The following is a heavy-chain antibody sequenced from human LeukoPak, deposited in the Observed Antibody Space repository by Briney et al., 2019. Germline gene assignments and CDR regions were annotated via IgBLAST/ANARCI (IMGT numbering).Heavy chain of an antibody. Sequence: GGSLRLSCAASGFTFDDYGLSWVRQAPGKGLEWVSGINWNGGSTGYADSVKGRFTISRDNAKKSLYLQMNSLRAEDTALYYCARASLYDNSAYYLDYWGQGTLVSVSS. CDR2: INWNGGST. CDR1: GFTFDDYG. D-gene: IGHD3-22*01. V-gene: IGHV3-20*04. J-gene: IGHJ4*02. CDR3: ARASLYDNSAYYLDY.